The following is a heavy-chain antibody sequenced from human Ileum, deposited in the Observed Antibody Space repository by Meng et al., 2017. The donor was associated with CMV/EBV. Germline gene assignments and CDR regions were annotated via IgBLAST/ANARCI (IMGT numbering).Heavy chain of an antibody. CDR1: GFTFTNYA. D-gene: IGHD2-2*01. CDR2: ISATGGTT. V-gene: IGHV3-23*01. J-gene: IGHJ4*02. CDR3: AKRFCSKATCMGFPYYFDV. Sequence: GGSLRLSCAASGFTFTNYAMNWVRQAPGKGLEWVSGISATGGTTYYGDSVQGRFTISRDNSRNTLYLQINSLRVGDTAVYYCAKRFCSKATCMGFPYYFDVWGQGNRVTGSS.